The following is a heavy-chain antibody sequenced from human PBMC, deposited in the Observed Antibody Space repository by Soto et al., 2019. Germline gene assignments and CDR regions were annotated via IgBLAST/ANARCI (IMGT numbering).Heavy chain of an antibody. CDR2: IFDSGST. Sequence: QVQLQESGPGLVKPSETLSLTCTVSGGSIGSYYWSWIRQPPGKGLEWIGYIFDSGSTNYNPSLKSRVTISLDTSKNQISLKLSSVTAADTAVYYCARRKYCSSTSCYDAIDIWGQGTMVTVSS. J-gene: IGHJ3*02. D-gene: IGHD2-2*01. CDR3: ARRKYCSSTSCYDAIDI. V-gene: IGHV4-59*08. CDR1: GGSIGSYY.